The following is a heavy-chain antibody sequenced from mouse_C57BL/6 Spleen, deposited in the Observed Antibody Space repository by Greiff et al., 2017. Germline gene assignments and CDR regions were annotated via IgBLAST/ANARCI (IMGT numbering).Heavy chain of an antibody. CDR3: ARVQIYYGNYDYAMDY. V-gene: IGHV1-26*01. D-gene: IGHD2-1*01. Sequence: EVQLQQSGPELVKPGASVKISCKASGYTFTDYYMNWVKQSHGKSLEWIGDINPNNGGTSYNQKFKGKATLTVDKSSSTAYMELRSLTSEDSAVYYCARVQIYYGNYDYAMDYWGQGTSVTVSS. J-gene: IGHJ4*01. CDR1: GYTFTDYY. CDR2: INPNNGGT.